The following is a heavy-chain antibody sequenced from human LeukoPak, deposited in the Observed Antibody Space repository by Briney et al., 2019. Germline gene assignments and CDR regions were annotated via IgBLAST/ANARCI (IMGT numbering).Heavy chain of an antibody. Sequence: ASVKVSCKASGYTFTTYDIKRVRHAPGQGLEWMGWMNHNSANTGYAQKSQGRVTITRNTSISTAYMELNSLRSDDTAVYYRARARLVRGPVTPLYYFDYWGQGVLVTVSS. J-gene: IGHJ4*02. CDR2: MNHNSANT. CDR3: ARARLVRGPVTPLYYFDY. D-gene: IGHD2-8*02. CDR1: GYTFTTYD. V-gene: IGHV1-8*01.